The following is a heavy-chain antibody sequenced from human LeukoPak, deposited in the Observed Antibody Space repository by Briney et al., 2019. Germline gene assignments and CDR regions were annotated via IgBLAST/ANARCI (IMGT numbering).Heavy chain of an antibody. CDR2: INHSGST. D-gene: IGHD3-22*01. CDR1: GGSFSGYY. J-gene: IGHJ4*02. CDR3: ARGAYDSSGYYRPAGYYFDY. Sequence: SETLSLTCAVYGGSFSGYYWSWIRQPPGKGLEWIGEINHSGSTNYNPSLKSRVTISVDTSKNQFSLKPSSVTAADTAVYYCARGAYDSSGYYRPAGYYFDYWGQGTLVTVSS. V-gene: IGHV4-34*01.